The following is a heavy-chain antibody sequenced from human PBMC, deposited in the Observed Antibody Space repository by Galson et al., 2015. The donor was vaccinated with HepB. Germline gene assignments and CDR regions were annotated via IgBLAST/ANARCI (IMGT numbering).Heavy chain of an antibody. Sequence: SLRLSCAASGFTFGNYAMNWVRQAPGKGLEWVSGISWKSGTIDYADSVKGRFTISRDNAKNSLYLQMNSLSDEDTAFYYCAKDLGLACGYFDHCGQGTLVTASS. D-gene: IGHD1-26*01. CDR1: GFTFGNYA. CDR2: ISWKSGTI. J-gene: IGHJ4*02. V-gene: IGHV3-9*01. CDR3: AKDLGLACGYFDH.